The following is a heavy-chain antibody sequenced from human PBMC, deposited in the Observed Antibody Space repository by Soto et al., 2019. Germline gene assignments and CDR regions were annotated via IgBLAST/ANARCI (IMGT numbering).Heavy chain of an antibody. V-gene: IGHV4-39*01. D-gene: IGHD2-15*01. CDR1: GVSISSSSYY. Sequence: SETLSLTCTVSGVSISSSSYYWGWIRQPPGKGLEWIGSIYYSGSTYYNPSLKSRVTISVDTSKNQFSLKLSSVTAADTAVYYCARLHYDGILPNWFDPWGQGTLVTVSS. CDR2: IYYSGST. J-gene: IGHJ5*02. CDR3: ARLHYDGILPNWFDP.